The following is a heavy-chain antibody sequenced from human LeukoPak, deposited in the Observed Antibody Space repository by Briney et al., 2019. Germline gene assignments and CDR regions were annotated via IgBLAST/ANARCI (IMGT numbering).Heavy chain of an antibody. D-gene: IGHD3-9*01. Sequence: GGSLRLSCAASGFTFSSYAMSWVRQAPGKGLEWVSAISGSGGSTYYADSVKGRFTISRDNSKNTLYLQMNSLRAEDTAVYYCATGPNDIWTGYIDYWAQGTLVPVSS. V-gene: IGHV3-23*01. CDR1: GFTFSSYA. CDR3: ATGPNDIWTGYIDY. CDR2: ISGSGGST. J-gene: IGHJ4*02.